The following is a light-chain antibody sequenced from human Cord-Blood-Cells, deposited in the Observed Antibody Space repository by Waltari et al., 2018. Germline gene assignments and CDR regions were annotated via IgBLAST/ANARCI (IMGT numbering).Light chain of an antibody. CDR1: SSDVGGDHY. Sequence: QSALTQPDSVSGSPGQAITISCSGTSSDVGGDHYVSWFQQHPGKAPKLVFYEVSDLPTVVSNRFSGPKSGNTASLTSAELHAEDEACYYCISDTSSSTYVFRTGTKVAVV. CDR2: EVS. V-gene: IGLV2-14*01. J-gene: IGLJ1*01. CDR3: ISDTSSSTYV.